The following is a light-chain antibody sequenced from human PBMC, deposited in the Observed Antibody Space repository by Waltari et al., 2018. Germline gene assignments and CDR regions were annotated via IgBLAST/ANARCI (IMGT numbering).Light chain of an antibody. CDR2: RND. CDR1: LSNIGPHF. J-gene: IGLJ1*01. CDR3: AAWDDSLGGHFV. V-gene: IGLV1-47*01. Sequence: QSVLTQPPSASGTPGPSVTISCSGSLSNIGPHFVYWYQQVPGTAPKILIYRNDQRPSGVPDRFSASKSGSSASLAISGLRSEDEADYFCAAWDDSLGGHFVFGTGTKVIV.